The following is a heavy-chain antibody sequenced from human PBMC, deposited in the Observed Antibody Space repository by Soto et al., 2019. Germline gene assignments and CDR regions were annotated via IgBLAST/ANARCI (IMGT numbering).Heavy chain of an antibody. CDR1: GYTFTTYG. CDR2: INGYTGNT. V-gene: IGHV1-18*04. J-gene: IGHJ6*02. Sequence: QVQLVQSGAEVKQPGASVKVSCEASGYTFTTYGISWVRQASGQGLEWMGWINGYTGNTKYAQRFQGRVTMTRDTSTSTAYMEVRSLRSDDTAVYYCARDDIATRPQYYYGMGVWGQGTTVTVSS. CDR3: ARDDIATRPQYYYGMGV. D-gene: IGHD6-6*01.